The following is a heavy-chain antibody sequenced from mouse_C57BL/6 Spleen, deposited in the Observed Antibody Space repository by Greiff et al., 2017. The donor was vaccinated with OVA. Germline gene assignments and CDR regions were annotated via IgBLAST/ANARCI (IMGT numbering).Heavy chain of an antibody. V-gene: IGHV1-64*01. CDR2: IHPNSGST. CDR1: GYTFTSYW. J-gene: IGHJ2*01. Sequence: QVQLQQSGAELVKPGASVKLSCKASGYTFTSYWMHWVKQRPGQGLEWIGMIHPNSGSTNYNEKFKSKATLTVDKSSSTAYMQLSSLTSEDSAVYYCARDLTTTPSYYFDYWGQGTTLTVSS. CDR3: ARDLTTTPSYYFDY. D-gene: IGHD2-12*01.